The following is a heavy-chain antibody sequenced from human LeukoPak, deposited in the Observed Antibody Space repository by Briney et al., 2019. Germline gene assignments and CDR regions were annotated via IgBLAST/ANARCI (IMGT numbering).Heavy chain of an antibody. J-gene: IGHJ4*02. CDR1: GGSISSYY. CDR3: ASGRPGDYGPWDY. V-gene: IGHV4-59*01. D-gene: IGHD4-17*01. CDR2: IYYSGST. Sequence: SETLSLTCTVSGGSISSYYWSWIRQPPGKGLEWIGYIYYSGSTNYNPSLKSRVTISVDTSKNQFSLKLSSVTAADTAVYYCASGRPGDYGPWDYWGQGTLVTVSS.